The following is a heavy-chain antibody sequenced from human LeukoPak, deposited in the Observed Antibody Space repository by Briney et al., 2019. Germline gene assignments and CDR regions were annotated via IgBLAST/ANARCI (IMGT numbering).Heavy chain of an antibody. CDR2: IYYSGGT. Sequence: SETLSLTCTVSGGSISSYYWSWLRQPPGEGLEWIGYIYYSGGTNYNPSLKSRVTISVDTSKNQFSLKLSSVTAADTAVYYCARHGSYSSSPGFDYWGQGTLVTVSS. CDR1: GGSISSYY. J-gene: IGHJ4*02. V-gene: IGHV4-59*08. CDR3: ARHGSYSSSPGFDY. D-gene: IGHD6-6*01.